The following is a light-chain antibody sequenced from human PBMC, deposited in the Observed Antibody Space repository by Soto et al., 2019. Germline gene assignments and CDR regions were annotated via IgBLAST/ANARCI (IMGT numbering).Light chain of an antibody. V-gene: IGKV1-5*01. J-gene: IGKJ1*01. CDR2: DAS. Sequence: DIQMTQSPSTLSASVGDRVTITCRASQSISSWLAWYQQKPGKAPKLLIYDASSLESGVPSRFSGNGSGTEFTLTISSLPPDDFATYYCQQYNSYSGTFGQGTKVEIK. CDR1: QSISSW. CDR3: QQYNSYSGT.